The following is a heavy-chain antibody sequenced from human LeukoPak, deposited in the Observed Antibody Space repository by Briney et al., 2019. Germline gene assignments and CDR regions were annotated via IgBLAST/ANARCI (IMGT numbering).Heavy chain of an antibody. D-gene: IGHD2-2*01. V-gene: IGHV4-59*01. CDR3: ARYATSSGYFDY. CDR1: GGSISTYY. CDR2: IYYSGST. Sequence: SETLSLTCAVSGGSISTYYWSWIRQPPGKGLEWIGYIYYSGSTNYNPSLKSRITISVDTSKNQFSLMLSSVTTADTAMYYCARYATSSGYFDYWGQGALVTVSS. J-gene: IGHJ4*02.